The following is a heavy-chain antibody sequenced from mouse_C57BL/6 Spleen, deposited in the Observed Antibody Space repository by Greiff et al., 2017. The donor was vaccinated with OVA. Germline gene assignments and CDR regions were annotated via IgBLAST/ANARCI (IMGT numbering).Heavy chain of an antibody. CDR3: ARRTTVVAFDY. V-gene: IGHV1-50*01. D-gene: IGHD1-1*01. CDR1: GYTFTSYW. J-gene: IGHJ2*01. CDR2: IDPSDSYT. Sequence: QVQLQQPGAELVKPGASVKLSCKASGYTFTSYWMQWVKQRPGQGLEWIGEIDPSDSYTNYNQKFKGKATLTVDTSSSTAYMQLRSLTSEDSAVYYCARRTTVVAFDYWGQGTTLTVSS.